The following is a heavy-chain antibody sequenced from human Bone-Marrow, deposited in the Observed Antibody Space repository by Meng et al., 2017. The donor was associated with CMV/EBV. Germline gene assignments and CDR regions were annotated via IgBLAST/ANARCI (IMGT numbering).Heavy chain of an antibody. CDR3: ARSKRIAARWD. V-gene: IGHV1-18*01. Sequence: ASVKVSCKASGYTFTSYGISWVRQAPGQGLEWMGWISAYNGNTNYAQKLQGRVTMTRNTSISTAYMELSSLRSEDTAVYYCARSKRIAARWDWGQGTLVTVSS. D-gene: IGHD6-6*01. CDR1: GYTFTSYG. CDR2: ISAYNGNT. J-gene: IGHJ4*02.